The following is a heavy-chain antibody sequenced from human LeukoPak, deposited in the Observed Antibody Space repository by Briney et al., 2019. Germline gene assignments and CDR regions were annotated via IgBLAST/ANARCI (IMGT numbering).Heavy chain of an antibody. D-gene: IGHD3-22*01. CDR1: GFTFSSYG. CDR3: AKDMIVELAYAFDI. V-gene: IGHV3-9*01. J-gene: IGHJ3*02. Sequence: PGRSLRLSCAASGFTFSSYGMHWGRQAPGKGLEWVSGISWNSGSIGYAGSVKGRFTISRDNAKNSLYLQMNSLRAEDTALYYCAKDMIVELAYAFDIWGQGTMVTVSS. CDR2: ISWNSGSI.